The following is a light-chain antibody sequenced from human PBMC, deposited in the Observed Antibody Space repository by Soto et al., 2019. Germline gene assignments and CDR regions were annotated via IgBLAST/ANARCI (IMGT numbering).Light chain of an antibody. V-gene: IGLV2-11*01. CDR2: DVS. CDR3: CSYAGSFILL. CDR1: SSDVGGYNY. J-gene: IGLJ2*01. Sequence: QSVLTQPRSVSESPGQSVTISCTGTSSDVGGYNYVSWYQQHPGKAPKLMIYDVSKRPSGVPDRFSGSKSGNTASLTISGLQADDEADYYCCSYAGSFILLFGGGTKLTVL.